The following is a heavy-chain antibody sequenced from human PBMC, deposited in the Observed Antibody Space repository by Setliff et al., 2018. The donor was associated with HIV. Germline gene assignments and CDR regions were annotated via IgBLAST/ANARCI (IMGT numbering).Heavy chain of an antibody. V-gene: IGHV3-23*01. CDR3: AKTQTVITVYGPFDS. Sequence: PGGSLRLSCAASGFSFRSYAVSWVRQAPGKGLEWVSVISGSGDITYYRESVKGRFTVSRDNSNNTVYLQVNSLRAEDTAMYYCAKTQTVITVYGPFDSWGQGTPGTV. D-gene: IGHD4-4*01. CDR2: ISGSGDIT. J-gene: IGHJ4*02. CDR1: GFSFRSYA.